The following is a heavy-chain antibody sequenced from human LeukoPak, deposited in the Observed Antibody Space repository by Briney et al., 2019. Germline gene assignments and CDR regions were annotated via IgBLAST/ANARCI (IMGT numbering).Heavy chain of an antibody. CDR1: GFTFSSYG. CDR3: ARGKEQQLYAFDI. D-gene: IGHD6-13*01. V-gene: IGHV3-33*01. CDR2: IWFDGSNK. Sequence: GRSLRLPCAASGFTFSSYGMHWVRQAPGKGLEWVAVIWFDGSNKYYADSVKGRFTISRDNSKNTLYLQMNSLSAEDTAVYYCARGKEQQLYAFDIWGQGTMVTVSS. J-gene: IGHJ3*02.